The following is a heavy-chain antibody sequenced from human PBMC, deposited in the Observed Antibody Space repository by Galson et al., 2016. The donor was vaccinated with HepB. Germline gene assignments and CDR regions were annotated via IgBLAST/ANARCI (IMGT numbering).Heavy chain of an antibody. CDR3: AREGVGATYFEY. CDR2: ISYDGNSK. CDR1: GFTFGSYA. V-gene: IGHV3-30-3*01. D-gene: IGHD1-26*01. Sequence: SLRLSCADSGFTFGSYAMHWVRQAPGKGLEWVAIISYDGNSKYQADSVKGRFTISRDNSKNTLYLQMNSLRAEDTAVYYCAREGVGATYFEYWGQGTLVTVSS. J-gene: IGHJ4*02.